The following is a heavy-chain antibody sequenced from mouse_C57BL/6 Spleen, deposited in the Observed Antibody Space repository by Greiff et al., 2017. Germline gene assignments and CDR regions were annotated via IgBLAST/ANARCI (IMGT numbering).Heavy chain of an antibody. J-gene: IGHJ4*01. CDR3: ARRGYGSSYAMDY. CDR1: GYTFTDYY. D-gene: IGHD1-1*01. V-gene: IGHV1-19*01. CDR2: INPYNGGT. Sequence: EVQLQQSGPVLVKPGASVKMSCKASGYTFTDYYMNWVKQSHGKSLEWIGVINPYNGGTSYNQKFKGKATLTVDKSSSTAYMELNSLTSEDSAVYYCARRGYGSSYAMDYFGQGTSVTVSS.